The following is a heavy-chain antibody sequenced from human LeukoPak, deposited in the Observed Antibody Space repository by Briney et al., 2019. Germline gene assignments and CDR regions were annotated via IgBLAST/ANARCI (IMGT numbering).Heavy chain of an antibody. Sequence: ASVKVSCKASGYTFTGYYMHWVRQAPGQGLEWMGWINPNSGGTNYAQKFQGRVTMTRDTSISTAYMELSRLRSDDTAVYYCARGRIAMAGTAPDYWGQGTLVTVSS. CDR1: GYTFTGYY. V-gene: IGHV1-2*02. CDR3: ARGRIAMAGTAPDY. CDR2: INPNSGGT. J-gene: IGHJ4*02. D-gene: IGHD6-19*01.